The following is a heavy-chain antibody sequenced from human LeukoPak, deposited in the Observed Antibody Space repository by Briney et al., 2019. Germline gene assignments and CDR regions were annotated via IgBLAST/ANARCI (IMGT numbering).Heavy chain of an antibody. CDR3: AMTLGYCSGGSCYSAAFDI. D-gene: IGHD2-15*01. J-gene: IGHJ3*02. V-gene: IGHV4-39*01. Sequence: SETLSLTCTVSGGSISSSSYYWGWIRQPPGKGLEWIGSLYYSGSTYYNPSLKSRVTISVDTSKNQFSLKLSSVTAADTAVYYCAMTLGYCSGGSCYSAAFDIWGQGTMVTVST. CDR1: GGSISSSSYY. CDR2: LYYSGST.